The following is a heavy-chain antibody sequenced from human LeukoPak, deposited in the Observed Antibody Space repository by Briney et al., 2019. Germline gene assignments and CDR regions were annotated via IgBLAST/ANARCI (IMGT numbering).Heavy chain of an antibody. CDR2: VAYSGGT. D-gene: IGHD5-12*01. Sequence: SETLSLTCTVSGGSINSYYWSWIRQLPGKGLEWIGYVAYSGGTNYNPSLKSRVIMSVDTSKNQFSLKLSSVTAADTAVYYCARTVSGYYFNAWGPGTLVTVSS. CDR3: ARTVSGYYFNA. V-gene: IGHV4-59*01. J-gene: IGHJ5*02. CDR1: GGSINSYY.